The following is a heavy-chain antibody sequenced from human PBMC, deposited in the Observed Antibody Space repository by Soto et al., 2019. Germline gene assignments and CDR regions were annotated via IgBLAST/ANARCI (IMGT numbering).Heavy chain of an antibody. D-gene: IGHD1-26*01. CDR1: GFTFSTNS. CDR2: INGGSSAL. J-gene: IGHJ4*02. CDR3: ARDLPGNYSIDY. V-gene: IGHV3-48*02. Sequence: GFLRLSCAASGFTFSTNSMNWVRQAPGKGLEWISYINGGSSALFYADSVKGRFTISRDNVKNSLYLQMNSLTDDDTAVYYCARDLPGNYSIDYWGQGALVTVSA.